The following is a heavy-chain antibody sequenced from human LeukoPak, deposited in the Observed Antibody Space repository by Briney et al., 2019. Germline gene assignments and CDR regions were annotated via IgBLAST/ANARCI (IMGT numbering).Heavy chain of an antibody. CDR1: GYTFTGYY. CDR2: INPNSGGT. J-gene: IGHJ4*02. D-gene: IGHD3-22*01. CDR3: ARVGSSGQKDFDY. V-gene: IGHV1-2*02. Sequence: ASVKVSCKASGYTFTGYYMHWVRQAPGQGLEWMGWINPNSGGTNYAQKFQGRVTMTRDTSISTAYMELSRLRSDDTAVYYCARVGSSGQKDFDYWGQGTLVTVSS.